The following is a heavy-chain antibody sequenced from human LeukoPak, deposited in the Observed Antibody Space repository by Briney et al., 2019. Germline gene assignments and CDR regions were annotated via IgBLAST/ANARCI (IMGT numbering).Heavy chain of an antibody. Sequence: GESLKISCKGSGYSFTSYWISWGRQMPGKGLEWMGRIDPSDSYTNYSPSFQGHVTISADKSISTAYLQWSSLKASDTAMYYCASRGYSPCDYWGQGTLVTVSS. V-gene: IGHV5-10-1*01. CDR3: ASRGYSPCDY. D-gene: IGHD3-22*01. J-gene: IGHJ4*02. CDR1: GYSFTSYW. CDR2: IDPSDSYT.